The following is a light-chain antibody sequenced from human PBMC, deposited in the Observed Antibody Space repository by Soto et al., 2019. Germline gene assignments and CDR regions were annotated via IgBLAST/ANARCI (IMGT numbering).Light chain of an antibody. CDR3: QQYNNWPRT. V-gene: IGKV3-15*01. CDR2: GAS. Sequence: EIVMTQSPATLSVSPGERATLSCRASQSVSSNLAWYQQKPGQAPRLLIYGASTRATGIPARFSGSGSGTEFTLTISSLQSEDFDVYYCQQYNNWPRTLGQGTKVDIK. CDR1: QSVSSN. J-gene: IGKJ1*01.